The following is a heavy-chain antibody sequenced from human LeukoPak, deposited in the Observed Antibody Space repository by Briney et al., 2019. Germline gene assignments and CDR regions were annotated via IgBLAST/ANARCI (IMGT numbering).Heavy chain of an antibody. CDR1: GFTFDSYA. D-gene: IGHD1-1*01. CDR3: ARGVTNDRFDY. Sequence: GGSLRLSCAASGFTFDSYAMSWVRQAPGKGLEWVSAISGSGGATYYPGSVKGRFTISRENAKNSLYLQMNSLRAGDTAVYYCARGVTNDRFDYWGQGTLVTVSS. V-gene: IGHV3-23*01. CDR2: ISGSGGAT. J-gene: IGHJ4*02.